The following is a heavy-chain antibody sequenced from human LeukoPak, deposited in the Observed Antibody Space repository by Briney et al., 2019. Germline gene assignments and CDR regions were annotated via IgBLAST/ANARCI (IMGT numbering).Heavy chain of an antibody. CDR2: ISYDGSNK. D-gene: IGHD3-10*01. J-gene: IGHJ4*02. V-gene: IGHV3-30*18. Sequence: GRSLRLSCAASGFTFSSYGMHWVRQAPGKGLEWVAVISYDGSNKYYADSVKGRFTISRENSKNTLHLQMNSLRAEDTAVYYCAKDHYYYGSGIYFMHYFDYWGQGTLVTVSS. CDR1: GFTFSSYG. CDR3: AKDHYYYGSGIYFMHYFDY.